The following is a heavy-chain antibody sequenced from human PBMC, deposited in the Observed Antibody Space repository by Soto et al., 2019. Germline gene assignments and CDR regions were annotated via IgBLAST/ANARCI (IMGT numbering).Heavy chain of an antibody. CDR3: AKVSLGAATITDYYYYGLDV. D-gene: IGHD1-26*01. CDR2: ISDSGSTT. Sequence: EVQLLESGGGLVQPGGSLRLSCAASGFTFTSYAVTWVRQAPGKGLEWVSGISDSGSTTYYADSVKGRFTISRDNSKNTLYLQMNSLRADDTAVYYCAKVSLGAATITDYYYYGLDVW. J-gene: IGHJ6*01. V-gene: IGHV3-23*01. CDR1: GFTFTSYA.